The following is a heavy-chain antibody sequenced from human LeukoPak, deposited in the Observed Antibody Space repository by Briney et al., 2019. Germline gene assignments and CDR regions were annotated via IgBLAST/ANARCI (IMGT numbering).Heavy chain of an antibody. V-gene: IGHV4-39*07. J-gene: IGHJ6*03. CDR1: GGSISSGDYY. CDR2: INHSGST. Sequence: SETLSLTCTVSGGSISSGDYYWSWIRQPPGKGLEWIGEINHSGSTNYNPSLKSRVTISVDTSKNQFSLKLSSVTAADTAVYYCARGSSGYDLGEKYYYYMDVWGKGTTVTVSS. CDR3: ARGSSGYDLGEKYYYYMDV. D-gene: IGHD5-12*01.